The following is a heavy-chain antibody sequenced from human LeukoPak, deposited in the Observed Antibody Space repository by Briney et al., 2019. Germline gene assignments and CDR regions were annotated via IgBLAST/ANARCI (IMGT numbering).Heavy chain of an antibody. CDR1: GGSISSYY. Sequence: PETLSLTCTVSGGSISSYYWSWIRQPAGKGLEWIGRIYTSGSTNYNPSLKSRVTMSVDTSKNQFSLKLSSVTAADTAVYYCARDAVYYDILTGWGYYYMDVWGKGTTVTISS. D-gene: IGHD3-9*01. V-gene: IGHV4-4*07. J-gene: IGHJ6*03. CDR2: IYTSGST. CDR3: ARDAVYYDILTGWGYYYMDV.